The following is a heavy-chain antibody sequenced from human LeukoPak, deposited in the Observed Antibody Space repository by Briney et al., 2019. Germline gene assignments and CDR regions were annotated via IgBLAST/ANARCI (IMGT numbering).Heavy chain of an antibody. CDR2: VFRSGNT. CDR3: ARHAALHYDFWSGYPGYYSYC. V-gene: IGHV4-61*02. CDR1: GGSVTSGSSY. J-gene: IGHJ4*02. Sequence: SETLSLTCTVSGGSVTSGSSYWGWIRQPAGKGLEWVGRVFRSGNTKYNPSLESRVAISIDTSKNQFSLKLSSVTAADTAVYCCARHAALHYDFWSGYPGYYSYCWGQGPLVTVSS. D-gene: IGHD3-3*01.